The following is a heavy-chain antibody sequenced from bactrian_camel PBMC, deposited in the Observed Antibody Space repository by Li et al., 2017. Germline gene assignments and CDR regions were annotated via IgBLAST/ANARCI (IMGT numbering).Heavy chain of an antibody. V-gene: IGHV3S53*01. CDR3: AVADSAGDCYSASEYNY. Sequence: HVQLVESGGGSVQAGGSLRLSCAISGDVDTDSCMAWFRKVPEKGREAVAALDSDGSPMYADSVKGRFAVSLNSAKNTLYLHMNSLKPDDTAMYVCAVADSAGDCYSASEYNYWGQGTQVTVS. CDR1: GDVDTDSC. J-gene: IGHJ4*01. D-gene: IGHD2*01. CDR2: LDSDGSP.